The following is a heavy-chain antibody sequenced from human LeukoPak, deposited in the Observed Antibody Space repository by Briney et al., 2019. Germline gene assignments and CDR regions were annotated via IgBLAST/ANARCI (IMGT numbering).Heavy chain of an antibody. Sequence: GGSLRLSCAASGFTFSSYSMNWVRQAPGKGLEWVSSISSGTSYIYYADSVKGRFTISRDNSKNTLYLQMNSLRAEDTAVYYCARETAFSYWGQGTLVTVSS. J-gene: IGHJ4*02. CDR2: ISSGTSYI. CDR3: ARETAFSY. D-gene: IGHD6-25*01. V-gene: IGHV3-21*04. CDR1: GFTFSSYS.